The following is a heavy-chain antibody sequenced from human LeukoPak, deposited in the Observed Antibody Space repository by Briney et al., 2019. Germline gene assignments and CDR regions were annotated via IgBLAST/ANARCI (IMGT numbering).Heavy chain of an antibody. CDR2: MNPNSGNT. CDR1: GYTFTSYD. Sequence: ASVKVPCKASGYTFTSYDINWVRQATGQGLEWMGWMNPNSGNTGYAQKFQGRVTMTRNTSISTAYMELSSLRSEDTAVYYCATYFYGSGSYYYTNWFDPWGQGTLVTVSS. CDR3: ATYFYGSGSYYYTNWFDP. J-gene: IGHJ5*02. D-gene: IGHD3-10*01. V-gene: IGHV1-8*01.